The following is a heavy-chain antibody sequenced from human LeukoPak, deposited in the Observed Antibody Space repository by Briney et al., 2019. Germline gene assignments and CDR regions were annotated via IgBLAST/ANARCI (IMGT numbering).Heavy chain of an antibody. Sequence: GGSLRLSCAASGFTFSSYAMHWVRQAPGKGLEWVAVISYDGSNKYYADSVKGRFTISRDNSKNTLYLQMNSLRAEDTAVYYCARPLRPIYYYYGMDVWGQGTTVTVSS. CDR2: ISYDGSNK. D-gene: IGHD4-17*01. CDR3: ARPLRPIYYYYGMDV. J-gene: IGHJ6*02. V-gene: IGHV3-30-3*01. CDR1: GFTFSSYA.